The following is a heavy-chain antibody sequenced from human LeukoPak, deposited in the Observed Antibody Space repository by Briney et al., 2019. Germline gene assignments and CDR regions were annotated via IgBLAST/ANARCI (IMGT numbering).Heavy chain of an antibody. J-gene: IGHJ4*02. CDR1: GYTFTSYY. D-gene: IGHD3-3*01. CDR3: ARGQGLGSITIFGVVIKPHPYYFDY. V-gene: IGHV1-46*01. CDR2: INPSGGST. Sequence: ASVKVSCKASGYTFTSYYMHWVRQAPGQGLEWMGIINPSGGSTSYAQKFQGRVTMTRGTSTSTVYMELSSLRSEDTAVYYCARGQGLGSITIFGVVIKPHPYYFDYWGQGTLVTVSS.